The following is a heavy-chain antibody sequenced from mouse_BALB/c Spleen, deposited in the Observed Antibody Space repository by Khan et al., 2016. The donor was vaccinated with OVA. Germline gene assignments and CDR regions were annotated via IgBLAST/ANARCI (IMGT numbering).Heavy chain of an antibody. CDR3: ARNTHMITKVMDY. V-gene: IGHV2-6*02. Sequence: QVQLKQSGPGLVAPSQRLSITCTVSGFSLTNYGVQWVRQPPGKGLEWLGVIWSDGITTYNSALKSRLSISKDNSKSQVFLRMNSLQTDDTAMYYCARNTHMITKVMDYWGQGSSVTVAS. D-gene: IGHD2-4*01. CDR2: IWSDGIT. J-gene: IGHJ4*01. CDR1: GFSLTNYG.